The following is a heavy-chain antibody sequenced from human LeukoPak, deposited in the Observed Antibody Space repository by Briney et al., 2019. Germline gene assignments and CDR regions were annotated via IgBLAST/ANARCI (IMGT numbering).Heavy chain of an antibody. J-gene: IGHJ4*02. D-gene: IGHD1-1*01. CDR3: ASRKLEPGPFDY. CDR1: GGTFSSYA. Sequence: VASVKVSCKASGGTFSSYAISWVRQAPGQGLEWMGGIIPIFGTANYAQKFQGRVTITADESTSTAYMELSSLRSEDTAVHYCASRKLEPGPFDYWGQGTLVTVSS. V-gene: IGHV1-69*13. CDR2: IIPIFGTA.